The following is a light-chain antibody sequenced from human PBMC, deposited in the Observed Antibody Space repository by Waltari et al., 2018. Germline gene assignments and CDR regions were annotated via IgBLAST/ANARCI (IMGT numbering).Light chain of an antibody. Sequence: GLYQHRPANAPRLRMYDASTRAAGIPAMCSGSESGTEFTFTINSLQSEDFAVYFCQQYYNWPLTFGPGTKVDIK. CDR3: QQYYNWPLT. CDR2: DAS. J-gene: IGKJ3*01. V-gene: IGKV3-15*01.